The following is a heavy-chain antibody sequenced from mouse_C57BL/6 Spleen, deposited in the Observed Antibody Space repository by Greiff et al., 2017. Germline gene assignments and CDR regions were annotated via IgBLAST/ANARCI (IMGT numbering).Heavy chain of an antibody. CDR3: AREGLLLYAMDY. CDR1: GYTFTNYW. J-gene: IGHJ4*01. V-gene: IGHV1-63*01. CDR2: IYPGGGYT. Sequence: QVQLKESGAELVRPGTSVKMSCKASGYTFTNYWIGWAKQRPGHGLEWIGDIYPGGGYTNYNEKFKGKATLTADKSSSTAYMQFSSLTSEDSAIYYCAREGLLLYAMDYWGQGTSVTVSS. D-gene: IGHD2-3*01.